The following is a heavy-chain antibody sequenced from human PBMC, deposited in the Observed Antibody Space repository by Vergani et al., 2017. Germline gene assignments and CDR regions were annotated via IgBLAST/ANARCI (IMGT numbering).Heavy chain of an antibody. V-gene: IGHV3-23*01. CDR2: ISSRGGGT. Sequence: EVQLLESGGGLVQPGGSLRLSCAASGFTFNTYAMSWVRQAPGKGLEWVSTISSRGGGTYYADSVKGRFTISRDNSKNTLYLQMNSLRAEDTAVYYCASRYSSSRPVDYWGQGTLVTVSS. D-gene: IGHD6-13*01. J-gene: IGHJ4*02. CDR1: GFTFNTYA. CDR3: ASRYSSSRPVDY.